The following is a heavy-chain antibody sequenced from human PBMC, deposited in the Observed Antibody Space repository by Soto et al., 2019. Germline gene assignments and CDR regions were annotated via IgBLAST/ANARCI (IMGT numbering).Heavy chain of an antibody. D-gene: IGHD4-17*01. CDR2: IYYSGST. V-gene: IGHV4-31*03. CDR1: GGSISSGGYY. CDR3: ARDSRHGDPVWGDAFDI. J-gene: IGHJ3*02. Sequence: QVQLQESGPGLVKPSQTLSLTCTVSGGSISSGGYYWSWIRQHPGKGMEWIGYIYYSGSTYYNPSLKRRVTISVDTSKNQFSLKLSSVTAADTAVYYCARDSRHGDPVWGDAFDIWGQGTMVTVSS.